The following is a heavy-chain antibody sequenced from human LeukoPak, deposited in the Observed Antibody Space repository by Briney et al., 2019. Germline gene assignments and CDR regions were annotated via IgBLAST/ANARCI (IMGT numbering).Heavy chain of an antibody. J-gene: IGHJ3*01. D-gene: IGHD3-22*01. CDR3: AVAGVRYHDSSGLYAFDF. CDR1: GGSMSSSSYF. V-gene: IGHV4-39*01. CDR2: IYYSGST. Sequence: KPSETLSLTCTVSGGSMSSSSYFWGWIRQPPGKGLEWIGTIYYSGSTYYHPSLKSRVTISVDTSKNQFSLKLNSVTAADTAVYYCAVAGVRYHDSSGLYAFDFWGQGTMVTVSS.